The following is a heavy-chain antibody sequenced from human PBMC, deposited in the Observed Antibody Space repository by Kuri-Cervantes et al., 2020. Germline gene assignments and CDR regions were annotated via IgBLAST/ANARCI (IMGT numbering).Heavy chain of an antibody. V-gene: IGHV1-8*01. CDR2: MNPNSGNT. J-gene: IGHJ4*02. CDR1: GYTFTSYD. Sequence: ASVKVSCKASGYTFTSYDINWVRQATGQGLEWMGWMNPNSGNTGYAQKFQGRVTMTRNTSISTAYMELSSLRSEDTAVYYCARGELDYGDPNFDYWGQGTLVTVSS. D-gene: IGHD4-17*01. CDR3: ARGELDYGDPNFDY.